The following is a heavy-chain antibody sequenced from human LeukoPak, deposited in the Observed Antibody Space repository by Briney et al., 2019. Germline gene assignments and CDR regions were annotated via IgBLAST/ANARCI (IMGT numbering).Heavy chain of an antibody. J-gene: IGHJ5*02. CDR3: ARVLVLGELNWFDP. CDR1: GGAISSESYY. CDR2: IYTSGIT. Sequence: PSQTLSLTCTVSGGAISSESYYWSWIRQPAGKGLEWIGRIYTSGITNYNPSLKSRVTISVDTSKSQFSLNLSSVTAADTAVYYCARVLVLGELNWFDPRGQGTLVTVSA. V-gene: IGHV4-61*02. D-gene: IGHD3-16*01.